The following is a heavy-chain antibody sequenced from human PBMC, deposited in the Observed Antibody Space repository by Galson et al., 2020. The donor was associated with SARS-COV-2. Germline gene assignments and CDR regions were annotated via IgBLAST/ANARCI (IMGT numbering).Heavy chain of an antibody. V-gene: IGHV3-30*18. CDR2: ISYDGSNK. J-gene: IGHJ4*02. CDR3: AKDAPYCTGGVCSSFLLDY. D-gene: IGHD2-8*02. Sequence: GESLKISCAASGFTFSSYGMHWVRQAPGKGLEWVAVISYDGSNKYYADSVKGRFTISRDNSKNTLYLQMNSLRAEDTAVYYCAKDAPYCTGGVCSSFLLDYWGQGTLVTVSS. CDR1: GFTFSSYG.